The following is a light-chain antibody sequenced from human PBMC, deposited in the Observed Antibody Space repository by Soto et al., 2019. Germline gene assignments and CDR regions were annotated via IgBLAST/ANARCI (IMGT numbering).Light chain of an antibody. V-gene: IGKV3-15*01. CDR1: QSVSSN. CDR2: GAS. CDR3: QQYNNWLWT. J-gene: IGKJ1*01. Sequence: EIVLTQSPGTLSLSPGEKATLSCRASQSVSSNYLAWYQQKPGQAPRLLTYGASTRAAGIPARFRGRGSGTEFTLTISSLQSEDFAVYYCQQYNNWLWTFGQGTKVDI.